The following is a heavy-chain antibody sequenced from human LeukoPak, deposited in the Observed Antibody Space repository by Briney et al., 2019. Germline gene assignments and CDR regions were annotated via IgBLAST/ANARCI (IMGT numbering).Heavy chain of an antibody. Sequence: GSLRLSCAASGFTFSDYYMSWIRQAPGKGLEWVSYISSSGSTIYYADSVKGRFTISRDNAKNSLYLQMNSLRAEDTAVYYCARQYNYDSRAFDYWGQGTLVTVSS. CDR3: ARQYNYDSRAFDY. CDR2: ISSSGSTI. D-gene: IGHD5-18*01. CDR1: GFTFSDYY. V-gene: IGHV3-11*01. J-gene: IGHJ4*02.